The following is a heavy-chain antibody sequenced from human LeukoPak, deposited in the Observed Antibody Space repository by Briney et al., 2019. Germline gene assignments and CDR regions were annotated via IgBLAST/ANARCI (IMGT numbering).Heavy chain of an antibody. J-gene: IGHJ4*02. Sequence: PGGSLRLSSAHSGFTFCNAGIRCVRQSPGKGLEWVGRIQSKTAGGTTDYAAPVKGRFTISRDDSKNVLYLQMNSLKTDDTALYYCPRERDGAPHYWGQGSQVTVSS. V-gene: IGHV3-15*01. CDR3: PRERDGAPHY. D-gene: IGHD4-17*01. CDR2: IQSKTAGGTT. CDR1: GFTFCNAG.